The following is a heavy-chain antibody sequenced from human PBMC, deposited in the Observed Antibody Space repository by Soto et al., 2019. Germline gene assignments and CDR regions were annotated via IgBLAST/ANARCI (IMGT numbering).Heavy chain of an antibody. J-gene: IGHJ3*02. Sequence: GGSLRLSCVASGFASSSYWMTWVRQAPGKGLEWVANIKEDGSEKYYVDSVKGRFTTSRDIAKNSLYLQMNSLRAEDTAVYFCARLVTYYDRKYDTFDIWGQGTMVTVS. CDR1: GFASSSYW. D-gene: IGHD3-22*01. CDR3: ARLVTYYDRKYDTFDI. V-gene: IGHV3-7*01. CDR2: IKEDGSEK.